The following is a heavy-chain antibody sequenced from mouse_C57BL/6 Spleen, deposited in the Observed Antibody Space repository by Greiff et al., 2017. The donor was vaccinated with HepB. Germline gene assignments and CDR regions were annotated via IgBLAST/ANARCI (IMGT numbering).Heavy chain of an antibody. CDR3: ARNLGNRAWFAD. CDR1: GFSLTSYG. V-gene: IGHV2-2*01. D-gene: IGHD4-1*01. Sequence: VKLQESGPGLVQPSQSLSITCTVSGFSLTSYGVHWVRQSPGKGLEWLGVIWSGGSTDYNAAFISRLSISKDNSKSQVFFKMNSLQADDTAIYYCARNLGNRAWFADWGQGTLVTVSA. CDR2: IWSGGST. J-gene: IGHJ3*01.